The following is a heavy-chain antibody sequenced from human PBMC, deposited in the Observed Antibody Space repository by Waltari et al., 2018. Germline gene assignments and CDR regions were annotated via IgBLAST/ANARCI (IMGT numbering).Heavy chain of an antibody. D-gene: IGHD3-3*01. CDR1: GGSISSYY. Sequence: QVQLQESGPGLVKPSETLYLTCTVSGGSISSYYWSWIRQPPGKGLEWIGYIYYSGSTNYNPSLKSRVTISVDTSKNQFSLKLSSVTAADTAVYYCARGNYDFWSGRSRYFDYWGQGTLVTVSS. V-gene: IGHV4-59*01. J-gene: IGHJ4*02. CDR3: ARGNYDFWSGRSRYFDY. CDR2: IYYSGST.